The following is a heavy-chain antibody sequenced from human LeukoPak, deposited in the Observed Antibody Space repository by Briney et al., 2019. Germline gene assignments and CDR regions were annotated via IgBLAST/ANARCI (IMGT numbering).Heavy chain of an antibody. CDR2: ISYDGSNK. Sequence: PGGSLRLSCAASGFTFSTHAMHWVRQAPGKGLELVAVISYDGSNKYYVDSVKGRFTISRDNSKNTLYLQMNSLRAEDTAVYYCARGAPVDYWGQGTLVTVSS. V-gene: IGHV3-30-3*01. CDR3: ARGAPVDY. D-gene: IGHD1-14*01. CDR1: GFTFSTHA. J-gene: IGHJ4*02.